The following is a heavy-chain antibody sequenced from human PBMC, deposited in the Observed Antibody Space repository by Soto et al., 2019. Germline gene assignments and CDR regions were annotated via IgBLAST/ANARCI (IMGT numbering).Heavy chain of an antibody. CDR2: MNPNSGNT. Sequence: GASAEVCCEASGFAFACCYRRWVRHDTGQGLEWMGWMNPNSGNTGYAQKFQGRVTMTSNTSISTAYMELSSLRSEDTAVYYCARGYDSPAPYYDYIWGSFRYTSGGFDIWGQGTMVTVSS. CDR3: ARGYDSPAPYYDYIWGSFRYTSGGFDI. V-gene: IGHV1-8*01. CDR1: GFAFACCY. J-gene: IGHJ3*02. D-gene: IGHD3-16*02.